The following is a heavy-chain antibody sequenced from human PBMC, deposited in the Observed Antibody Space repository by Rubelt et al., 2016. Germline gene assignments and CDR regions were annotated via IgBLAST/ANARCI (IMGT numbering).Heavy chain of an antibody. Sequence: QAPGKGLGWMGGFDPEDGETIYAQKFQGRVTMTEDTSTDTAYMELSSLRSEDTAVYYCATTGRSWDWGQGTLVTVSS. D-gene: IGHD6-13*01. CDR3: ATTGRSWD. V-gene: IGHV1-24*01. J-gene: IGHJ4*02. CDR2: FDPEDGET.